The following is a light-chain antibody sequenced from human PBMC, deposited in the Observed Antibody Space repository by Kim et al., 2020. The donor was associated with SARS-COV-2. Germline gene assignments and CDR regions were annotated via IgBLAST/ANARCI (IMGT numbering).Light chain of an antibody. CDR1: QSISNY. Sequence: SASIGDSVTITCRASQSISNYLAWYQQRPGQAPKLLVYDASTLNRGVPSRFRGSGSGTEFTLSIGGLQSDDFATYYCQQYDRYWAFGQGTKVEIK. J-gene: IGKJ1*01. CDR2: DAS. CDR3: QQYDRYWA. V-gene: IGKV1-5*01.